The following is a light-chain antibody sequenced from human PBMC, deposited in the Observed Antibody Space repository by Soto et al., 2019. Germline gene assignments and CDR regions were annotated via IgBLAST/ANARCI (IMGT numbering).Light chain of an antibody. Sequence: EIVLTQSPGTLSLSPGERATLSCRASQSVSSSYLAWYQQRPGQAPRLLIYGASRRATGIPDRFSGSGSGTDFTPTISRLGRDDCAVYYCQQYGSSWTFGQGTKVDI. CDR1: QSVSSSY. V-gene: IGKV3-20*01. CDR3: QQYGSSWT. J-gene: IGKJ1*01. CDR2: GAS.